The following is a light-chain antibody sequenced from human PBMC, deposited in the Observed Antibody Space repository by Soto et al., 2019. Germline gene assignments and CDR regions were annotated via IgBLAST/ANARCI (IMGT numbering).Light chain of an antibody. V-gene: IGKV1-33*01. CDR3: QQYDDTSQVT. J-gene: IGKJ4*01. Sequence: DIQMTQAPSSLSASVGARATITCKASQDISNALSWYQQKPGKAPTLLIYAASTLQAGVPSRFSGSGSGTDFTFTISNLFTEDIATYYCQQYDDTSQVTFGGGPNVDI. CDR2: AAS. CDR1: QDISNA.